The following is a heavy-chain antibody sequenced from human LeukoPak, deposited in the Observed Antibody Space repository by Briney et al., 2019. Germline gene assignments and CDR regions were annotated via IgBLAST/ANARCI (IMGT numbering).Heavy chain of an antibody. V-gene: IGHV4-39*01. D-gene: IGHD6-19*01. CDR2: IFYRGST. CDR3: ARNWVADSFDF. Sequence: KSSETLSLTCTVSGGSISNSTCYWGWVRQPPGKGLEWIGSIFYRGSTYYTPSLKSRVTISVDTPKNQFSLKLTSVTAADTAMYFCARNWVADSFDFWGQGTMVTVSS. J-gene: IGHJ3*01. CDR1: GGSISNSTCY.